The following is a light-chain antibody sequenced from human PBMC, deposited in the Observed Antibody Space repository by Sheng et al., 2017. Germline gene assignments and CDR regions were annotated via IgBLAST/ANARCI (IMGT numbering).Light chain of an antibody. Sequence: QSVLTQPPSVSGAPGQRVTISCTGTISNIGAGYDVHWYQQLPGTAPKLLIYDNNKRPSGVPDRFSGSKSGTAASLAISGLQAADEADYYCQSYDSSLRGSVFGGGTKVTVL. CDR3: QSYDSSLRGSV. CDR1: ISNIGAGYD. V-gene: IGLV1-40*01. CDR2: DNN. J-gene: IGLJ2*01.